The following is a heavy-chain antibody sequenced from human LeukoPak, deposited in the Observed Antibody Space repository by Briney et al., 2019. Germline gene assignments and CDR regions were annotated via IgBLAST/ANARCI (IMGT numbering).Heavy chain of an antibody. V-gene: IGHV3-53*01. CDR2: TYSGGST. Sequence: GGSLRLSCAASGFTFSSYSMNWVRQAPGKGLEWVSVTYSGGSTYYADSVKGRFTISRDNSKNTLYLQMNSLRAEDTAVYYCARDSGIAAEGDDYWGQGTLVTVSS. D-gene: IGHD6-13*01. CDR1: GFTFSSYS. J-gene: IGHJ4*02. CDR3: ARDSGIAAEGDDY.